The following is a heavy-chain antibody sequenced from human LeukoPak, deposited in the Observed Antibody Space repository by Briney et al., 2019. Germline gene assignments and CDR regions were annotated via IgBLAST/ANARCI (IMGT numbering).Heavy chain of an antibody. Sequence: SVKVSCKASGGTFSSYAISWVRQAPGQGLEWMGGIIPIFGTANYAQKFQGRVTITTDESTSTAYMEPSSLRSEDTAVYYCARAVGYYDSSEYFDYWGQGTLVTVSS. J-gene: IGHJ4*02. CDR2: IIPIFGTA. V-gene: IGHV1-69*05. CDR3: ARAVGYYDSSEYFDY. CDR1: GGTFSSYA. D-gene: IGHD3-22*01.